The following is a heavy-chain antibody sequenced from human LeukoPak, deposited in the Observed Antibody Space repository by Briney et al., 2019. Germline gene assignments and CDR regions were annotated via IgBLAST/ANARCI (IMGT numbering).Heavy chain of an antibody. CDR1: GRSVTSASHY. CDR3: TRHHDYGDKIDY. Sequence: SETLSLTCTVSGRSVTSASHYSAWIRQPPGKGLEWIGSIHYSGSTYYSPSLKSRLTISGDTSKSQFSLKLTFVTAADTAVYYCTRHHDYGDKIDYWGQGTLVTVSS. D-gene: IGHD4-23*01. V-gene: IGHV4-39*01. CDR2: IHYSGST. J-gene: IGHJ4*02.